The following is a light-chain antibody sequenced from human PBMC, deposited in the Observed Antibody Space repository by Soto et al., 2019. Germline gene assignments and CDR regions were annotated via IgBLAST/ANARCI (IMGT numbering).Light chain of an antibody. CDR1: QSVSSSY. Sequence: EMVMTQSPATLSVSPGERATLSCRASQSVSSSYLAWYQQKPGQAPRLLIYGASSRATGIPDRFSGSGSGTDFTLTISRLEPEDFAVYYCQQDGSSPWTFGQGTKVDIK. J-gene: IGKJ1*01. CDR3: QQDGSSPWT. V-gene: IGKV3-20*01. CDR2: GAS.